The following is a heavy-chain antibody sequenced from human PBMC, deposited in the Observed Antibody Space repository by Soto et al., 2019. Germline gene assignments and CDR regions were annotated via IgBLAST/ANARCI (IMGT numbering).Heavy chain of an antibody. CDR3: AREHYYDSSGYYYHYGMDV. D-gene: IGHD3-22*01. V-gene: IGHV1-18*01. J-gene: IGHJ6*02. Sequence: ASVKVSCKASGYTFTSYGISWVRQAPGQGLEWMGWISAYNGNTNYAQKLQGRVTMTTDTSTSTAYMELRSLRSDDTAVYYCAREHYYDSSGYYYHYGMDVWGQGSKVTVSS. CDR2: ISAYNGNT. CDR1: GYTFTSYG.